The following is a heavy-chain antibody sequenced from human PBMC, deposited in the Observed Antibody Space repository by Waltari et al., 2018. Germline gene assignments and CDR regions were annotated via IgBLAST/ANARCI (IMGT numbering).Heavy chain of an antibody. V-gene: IGHV5-51*01. CDR2: IYPADSDT. CDR1: GYTFTSYW. Sequence: AEVRKPGESLKISCKGSGYTFTSYWIGWVRQMPGKGLEWMGIIYPADSDTTYSPSFQGQVPISADKSINTAYLQWSNLKAADPAMYYCARPRRLVRQNDAFDIWGQGTMVTVSS. J-gene: IGHJ3*02. CDR3: ARPRRLVRQNDAFDI. D-gene: IGHD6-19*01.